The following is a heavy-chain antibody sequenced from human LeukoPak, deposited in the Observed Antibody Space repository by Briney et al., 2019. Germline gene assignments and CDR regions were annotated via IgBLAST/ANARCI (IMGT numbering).Heavy chain of an antibody. CDR2: ISGGGSST. Sequence: PGGSLRLSCAVSGFTFSSYAMSWVRQPPGKGREWGSSISGGGSSTNYADSVKGRFTISRENSNDTLSLQMNNLRAADTAVYYCVTGASSFYFESWGQGTLVTVSS. J-gene: IGHJ4*02. D-gene: IGHD1-26*01. CDR1: GFTFSSYA. CDR3: VTGASSFYFES. V-gene: IGHV3-23*01.